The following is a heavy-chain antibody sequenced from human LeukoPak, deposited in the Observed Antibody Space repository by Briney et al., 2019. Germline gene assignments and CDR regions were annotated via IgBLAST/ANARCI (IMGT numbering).Heavy chain of an antibody. J-gene: IGHJ5*02. CDR2: INPDGAVK. V-gene: IGHV3-7*03. CDR1: GFIFSTTW. Sequence: GGSLRLSCAASGFIFSTTWMNWVRQAPGKGLEWVASINPDGAVKYHAHSLKGRFTISRDNSKNTLFLQMNSLRAEDTAVYYCAKDAVVAATRWFDPWGQGTLVTVSS. CDR3: AKDAVVAATRWFDP. D-gene: IGHD2-15*01.